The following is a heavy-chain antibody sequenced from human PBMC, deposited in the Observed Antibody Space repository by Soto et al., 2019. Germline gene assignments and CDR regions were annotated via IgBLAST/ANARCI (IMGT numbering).Heavy chain of an antibody. V-gene: IGHV5-10-1*01. D-gene: IGHD6-6*01. CDR2: IDPSESYT. CDR3: ARQISATATLIDY. J-gene: IGHJ4*02. CDR1: GYRFTSYW. Sequence: PGESLKISCKGSGYRFTSYWISWVRQMPGKGLEWMGRIDPSESYTNYSPSFQGHVTISVDKSITTAYLQWSSLEASDTAMYYCARQISATATLIDYWRQRTLVTVSS.